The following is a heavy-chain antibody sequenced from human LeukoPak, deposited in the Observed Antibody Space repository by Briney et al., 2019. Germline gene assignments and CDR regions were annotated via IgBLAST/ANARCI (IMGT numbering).Heavy chain of an antibody. V-gene: IGHV4-34*01. CDR3: ARGPRRDGLDY. CDR2: INHSGST. Sequence: SETLSLTCAVYGGSFSGYYWSWIRQPPGKGLEWIGEINHSGSTNYNPSLKSRVTISVDTSKNQFSLKLSSVTAADTAVYYCARGPRRDGLDYWGQGTLVTVSS. D-gene: IGHD5-24*01. J-gene: IGHJ4*02. CDR1: GGSFSGYY.